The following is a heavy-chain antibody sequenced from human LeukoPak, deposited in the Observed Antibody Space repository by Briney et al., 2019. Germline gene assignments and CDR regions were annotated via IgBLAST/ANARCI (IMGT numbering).Heavy chain of an antibody. CDR1: GYSISSGYY. Sequence: PSETLYLTCAVSGYSISSGYYWGWIRQPPGKGLEWIGSIYHSGSTYYNPSLKSRVTISVDTSKNQFSLKLSSVTAADTAVYYCARLRDYYYMYVWGKGTTVTVSS. J-gene: IGHJ6*03. V-gene: IGHV4-38-2*01. CDR2: IYHSGST. CDR3: ARLRDYYYMYV.